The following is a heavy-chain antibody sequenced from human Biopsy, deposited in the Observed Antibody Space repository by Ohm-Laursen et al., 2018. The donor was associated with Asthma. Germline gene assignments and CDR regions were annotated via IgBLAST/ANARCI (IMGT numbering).Heavy chain of an antibody. CDR1: GYTFIGYH. CDR3: ARGQKSPGDRWFDP. D-gene: IGHD7-27*01. Sequence: ATVKISCKTSGYTFIGYHIHWVRQAPGQGLEWMGRINPNSGGTNYAQKFQGRVTMTSDTPISTAYMELSRLRSDDTALYYCARGQKSPGDRWFDPWGQGTLVTVSS. V-gene: IGHV1-2*06. J-gene: IGHJ5*01. CDR2: INPNSGGT.